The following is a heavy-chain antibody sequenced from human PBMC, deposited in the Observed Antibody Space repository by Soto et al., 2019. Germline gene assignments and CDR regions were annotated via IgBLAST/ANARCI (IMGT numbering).Heavy chain of an antibody. CDR2: MSHSGGT. D-gene: IGHD1-1*01. CDR1: GVSVSSGSYY. Sequence: PSETLSLTCAVYGVSVSSGSYYWSWIRQPPGKGLEWIGEMSHSGGTHFNPSLKSRVTISVDTSKNQFSLKMSSVTAADTALYYCARVERGTATTVVDAFDIWGPGTMVTVSS. V-gene: IGHV4-61*01. J-gene: IGHJ3*02. CDR3: ARVERGTATTVVDAFDI.